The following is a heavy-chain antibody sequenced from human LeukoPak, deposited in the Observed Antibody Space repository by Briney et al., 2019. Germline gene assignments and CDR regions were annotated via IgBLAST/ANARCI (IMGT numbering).Heavy chain of an antibody. J-gene: IGHJ3*02. D-gene: IGHD1-1*01. V-gene: IGHV1-2*02. CDR3: ARNNLGAFDI. CDR2: INPNSGVT. Sequence: GASVTVSCKASGHTFTGYYIHWVRQALGQGLEWMGYINPNSGVTNSAPKFQGRVTMTRDTSISTAYMELSRLRSDDTAVYYCARNNLGAFDIWGQGTMVTVSS. CDR1: GHTFTGYY.